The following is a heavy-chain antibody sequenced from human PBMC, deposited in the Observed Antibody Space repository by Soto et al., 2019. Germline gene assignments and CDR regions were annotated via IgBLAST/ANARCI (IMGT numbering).Heavy chain of an antibody. V-gene: IGHV1-24*01. CDR1: GHTLTEFT. CDR2: FDPDGGEA. Sequence: GASVKVSCKISGHTLTEFTIHWVRQAPGKGLEWMGGFDPDGGEAIYAQKWHGRVTVTEDTVTDTAYMELRSLRSDDTAVYYCARDSIAVAGLFDYWGQGTLVTVSS. J-gene: IGHJ4*02. CDR3: ARDSIAVAGLFDY. D-gene: IGHD6-19*01.